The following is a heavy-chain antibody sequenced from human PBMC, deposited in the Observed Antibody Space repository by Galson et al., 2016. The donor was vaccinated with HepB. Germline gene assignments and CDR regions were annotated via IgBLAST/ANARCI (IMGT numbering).Heavy chain of an antibody. V-gene: IGHV1-2*02. CDR1: GYDFTDYY. Sequence: SVKVSCKASGYDFTDYYIHWVRQAPGKGLEWMGWMNPDTGVNKFAEEFRGRITMIRDTTSSTAYLEPSSIRGDDAALYYCATLYYGAFVLDHWGPGTLVTVSS. D-gene: IGHD4-17*01. CDR2: MNPDTGVN. CDR3: ATLYYGAFVLDH. J-gene: IGHJ4*02.